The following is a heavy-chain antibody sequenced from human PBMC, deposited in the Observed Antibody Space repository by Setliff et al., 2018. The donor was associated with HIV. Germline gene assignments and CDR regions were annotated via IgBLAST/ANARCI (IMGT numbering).Heavy chain of an antibody. CDR3: VRGGYYYDNTVFYGH. Sequence: GGSLRLSCTASGFTFRNYGMNWVRQAPGKGLKWVAITSYDGTYRHYADSVRGRFTISRGNSRNTVYLDMNSLTAEDTAVYYCVRGGYYYDNTVFYGHWGQGTLVTVSS. V-gene: IGHV3-30*03. CDR2: TSYDGTYR. J-gene: IGHJ4*02. D-gene: IGHD3-22*01. CDR1: GFTFRNYG.